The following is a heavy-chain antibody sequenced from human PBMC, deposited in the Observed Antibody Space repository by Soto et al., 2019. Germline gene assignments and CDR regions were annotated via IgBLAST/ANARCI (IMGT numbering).Heavy chain of an antibody. J-gene: IGHJ4*02. D-gene: IGHD6-13*01. CDR1: GYSFSSHA. CDR3: ARGGALSSSWYWGDGLDS. V-gene: IGHV1-69*06. CDR2: IIPVFGTP. Sequence: QVQLEQSGSEVQKSGSSEKVSCKASGYSFSSHAITWVRQAPGQGLEWMVGIIPVFGTPTYAQKFQGRLTISADKSTNTSSLELRSLRSEGTAVYYCARGGALSSSWYWGDGLDSWGQGTQVSVSS.